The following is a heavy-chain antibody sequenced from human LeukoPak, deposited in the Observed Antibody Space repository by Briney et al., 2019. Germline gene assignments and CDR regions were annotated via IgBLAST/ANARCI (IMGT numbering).Heavy chain of an antibody. CDR3: ASLGESITSYYGMDV. CDR2: INTNTGNP. J-gene: IGHJ6*02. D-gene: IGHD3-10*01. CDR1: GYTFTSYA. Sequence: ASVKVSCKASGYTFTSYAMNWVRQAPGQGLEWMGWINTNTGNPTYAQGFTGRFVFSLDTSVSTAYLQISSLKAEDTAVHYCASLGESITSYYGMDVWGQGTTVTVSS. V-gene: IGHV7-4-1*02.